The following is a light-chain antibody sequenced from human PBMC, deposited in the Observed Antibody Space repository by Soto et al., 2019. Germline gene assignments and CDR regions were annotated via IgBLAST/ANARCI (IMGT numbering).Light chain of an antibody. V-gene: IGLV1-40*01. CDR1: SSNIGAGFD. Sequence: QSVLTQPPSVSGAPGQRVTISCTGASSNIGAGFDVHWYQLLPRTAPKLLISANNNRPSGVPDRFSGSKSGTSASLAITGLQAEDEADYYCQSYDSSLSGFVFGTGTKLTVL. J-gene: IGLJ1*01. CDR2: ANN. CDR3: QSYDSSLSGFV.